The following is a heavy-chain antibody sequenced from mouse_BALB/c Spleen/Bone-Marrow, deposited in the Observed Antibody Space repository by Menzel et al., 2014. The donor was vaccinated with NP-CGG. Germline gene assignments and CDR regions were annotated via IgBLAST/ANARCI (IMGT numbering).Heavy chain of an antibody. Sequence: EVQLQQSGAELVKPGASVKLSCTASGFNIKDTYMHWVKQRPEQGLEWIGRIDPANDNTRYDPKFQDKATITADTSSNTAYLQLSSLTSEDTAVYYCAPLTGTFDYWGQGTTLTVSS. V-gene: IGHV14-3*02. CDR3: APLTGTFDY. CDR2: IDPANDNT. J-gene: IGHJ2*01. D-gene: IGHD4-1*01. CDR1: GFNIKDTY.